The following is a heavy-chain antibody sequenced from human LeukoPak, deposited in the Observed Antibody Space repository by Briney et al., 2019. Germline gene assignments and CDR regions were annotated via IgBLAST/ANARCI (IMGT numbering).Heavy chain of an antibody. J-gene: IGHJ4*02. CDR2: ISSSSTTI. Sequence: GGSLRLSCAASRFTFSSYTMNWVRQAPGKGLEWVSYISSSSTTIYYADSVKGRFTISRDNAKNSLYLQMNSLRDEDTAVYFCARVSVATLGYWGQGTLVTVSS. V-gene: IGHV3-48*02. CDR3: ARVSVATLGY. D-gene: IGHD5/OR15-5a*01. CDR1: RFTFSSYT.